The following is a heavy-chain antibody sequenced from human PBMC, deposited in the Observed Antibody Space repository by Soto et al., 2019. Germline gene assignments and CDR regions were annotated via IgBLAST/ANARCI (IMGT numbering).Heavy chain of an antibody. D-gene: IGHD2-15*01. Sequence: SETLSLTCTVSGGSIISGYWSWIRQPPGKGLEWIGYISHSGNTHYNPSVKSRVTLSVDTPKNQFSLRLSSVTTADTAVYYCAGLRGYAGSPIDYWGQGTLVTVSS. CDR3: AGLRGYAGSPIDY. CDR1: GGSIISGY. V-gene: IGHV4-59*01. CDR2: ISHSGNT. J-gene: IGHJ4*02.